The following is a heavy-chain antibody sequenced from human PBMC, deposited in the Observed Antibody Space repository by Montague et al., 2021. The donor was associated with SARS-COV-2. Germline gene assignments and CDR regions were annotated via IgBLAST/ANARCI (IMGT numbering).Heavy chain of an antibody. D-gene: IGHD2-21*02. CDR3: AREVVHVDVLTDIPKILYYGLDV. Sequence: TLSLTCTVSGGAINRGDYYWTWIRQPPGKGLEWIGNIYSTGDTSYSPSLKGRVGISLDTSKNQVPLNLRSVAAAGTAVYYCAREVVHVDVLTDIPKILYYGLDVWGQGTTVVVSS. CDR2: IYSTGDT. CDR1: GGAINRGDYY. J-gene: IGHJ6*02. V-gene: IGHV4-30-4*08.